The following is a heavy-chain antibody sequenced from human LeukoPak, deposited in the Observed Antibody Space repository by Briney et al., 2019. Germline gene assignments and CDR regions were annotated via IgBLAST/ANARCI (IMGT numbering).Heavy chain of an antibody. J-gene: IGHJ4*02. CDR3: TAFSLSGSYLYFDY. Sequence: SVKVSCKASGFTFTTSVVQWVRQARGQRPEWVGWIVVGSGITNYAQKFEERVIITRDLSTSTGYMELSSLRSEDTAVYYCTAFSLSGSYLYFDYWGQGSLVTVSS. V-gene: IGHV1-58*01. CDR2: IVVGSGIT. CDR1: GFTFTTSV. D-gene: IGHD1-26*01.